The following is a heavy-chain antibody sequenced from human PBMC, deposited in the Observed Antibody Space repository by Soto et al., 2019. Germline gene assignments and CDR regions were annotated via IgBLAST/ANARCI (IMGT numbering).Heavy chain of an antibody. CDR1: GYTFTSYY. Sequence: QVQLVQSGAEVKKPGASVKVSCKASGYTFTSYYMHWVRQAPGQGLEWMGIINPSGGRTSYEQKFQGRVTMTSDTSTSTVYMELSSLRSEDTAVYYCARGQEVVVPAAPNWFDPWGQGTLVTVSS. J-gene: IGHJ5*02. D-gene: IGHD2-2*01. CDR3: ARGQEVVVPAAPNWFDP. V-gene: IGHV1-46*01. CDR2: INPSGGRT.